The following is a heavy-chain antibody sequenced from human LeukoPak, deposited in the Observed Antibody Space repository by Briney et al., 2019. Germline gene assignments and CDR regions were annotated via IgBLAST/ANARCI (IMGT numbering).Heavy chain of an antibody. CDR3: ARVEQPAYGMDV. D-gene: IGHD6-13*01. J-gene: IGHJ6*02. Sequence: GGSLRLSCAASGFTFTTYWMHWVRQAPGKGLVWVSHINSDGSITSYADSVKGRFTISRDNSKNTLYLQMNSLRAEDTAVYYCARVEQPAYGMDVWGQGTTVTVSS. V-gene: IGHV3-74*01. CDR2: INSDGSIT. CDR1: GFTFTTYW.